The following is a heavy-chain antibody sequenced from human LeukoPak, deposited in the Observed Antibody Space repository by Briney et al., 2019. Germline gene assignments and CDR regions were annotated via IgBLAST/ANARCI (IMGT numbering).Heavy chain of an antibody. CDR3: ARGRSTGYPYYFEC. J-gene: IGHJ4*02. Sequence: ASVKVSCKASGYTFTSYDINWVRQATGQGLEWMGWMNPNSGSTGYAQKFQGRVTITRNTSISTAYMELSGLRSEDTAVYYCARGRSTGYPYYFECWGQGTLVTVPS. D-gene: IGHD5-12*01. CDR2: MNPNSGST. V-gene: IGHV1-8*03. CDR1: GYTFTSYD.